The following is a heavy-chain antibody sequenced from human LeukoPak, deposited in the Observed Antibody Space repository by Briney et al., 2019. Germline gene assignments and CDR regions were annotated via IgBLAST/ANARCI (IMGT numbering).Heavy chain of an antibody. V-gene: IGHV3-30*02. CDR2: IRYDGSNK. CDR3: AKDLWGYSSPYYMDV. Sequence: GGSLRLSCAASGFTFSSYGMHWVRQAPGKGLEWVAFIRYDGSNKYYADSVKGRFTISRDNSKNTLYLQMNSLRAEDTAVYYCAKDLWGYSSPYYMDVWGKGTTVTISS. D-gene: IGHD5-18*01. CDR1: GFTFSSYG. J-gene: IGHJ6*03.